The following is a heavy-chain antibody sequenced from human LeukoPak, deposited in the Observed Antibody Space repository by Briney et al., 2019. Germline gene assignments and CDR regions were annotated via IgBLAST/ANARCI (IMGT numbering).Heavy chain of an antibody. D-gene: IGHD3-10*01. J-gene: IGHJ4*02. CDR1: GYTFTSYD. CDR3: ARGLTMVRGAPGY. Sequence: GASVKVSCKASGYTFTSYDINWVRQATGQGLEWMGWMNPNSGNTGYAQKFQGRVTMTRNTSISTAYMELSSLRSEDAAVYYCARGLTMVRGAPGYWGQGTLVTVSS. CDR2: MNPNSGNT. V-gene: IGHV1-8*01.